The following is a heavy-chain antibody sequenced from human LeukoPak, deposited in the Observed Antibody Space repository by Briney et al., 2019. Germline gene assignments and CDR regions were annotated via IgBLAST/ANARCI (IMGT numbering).Heavy chain of an antibody. J-gene: IGHJ4*02. CDR1: GGSISSYY. CDR3: ARGGEYGSGSYYKY. D-gene: IGHD3-10*01. V-gene: IGHV4-59*12. CDR2: IYYGGIT. Sequence: SETLSLTCTLSGGSISSYYWTWIRQPPGKGLEWIGYIYYGGITNYNPSLKSRVTISVDTSKNQFSLKLSSVTAADTAVYYCARGGEYGSGSYYKYWGQGTLVTVSS.